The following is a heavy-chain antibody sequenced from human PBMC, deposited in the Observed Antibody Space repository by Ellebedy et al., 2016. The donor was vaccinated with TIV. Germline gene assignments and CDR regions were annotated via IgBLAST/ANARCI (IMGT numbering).Heavy chain of an antibody. Sequence: SVKVSCXASGGTFSSYAISWVRQAPGQGLEWMGGIIPIFGTANYAQKFQGRVTITADESTSTAYMELSSLRSEDTAVYYCAREETAGNYSPNWFDPWGQGTLVTVSS. CDR2: IIPIFGTA. V-gene: IGHV1-69*13. D-gene: IGHD6-13*01. CDR3: AREETAGNYSPNWFDP. CDR1: GGTFSSYA. J-gene: IGHJ5*02.